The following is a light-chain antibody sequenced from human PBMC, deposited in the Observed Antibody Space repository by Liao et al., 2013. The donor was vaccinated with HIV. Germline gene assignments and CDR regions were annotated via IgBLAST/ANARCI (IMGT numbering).Light chain of an antibody. CDR2: FDS. Sequence: SFVLTQPPSVSVAPGQTATITCGGDSIGSDTVHWYRQKPGQAPVMVIFFDSDRPSGIPDRVSASKSENTATLTISRVEAGDEADYYCQLWDSSSDHPYVFGTGTQVTVL. CDR1: SIGSDT. J-gene: IGLJ1*01. V-gene: IGLV3-21*01. CDR3: QLWDSSSDHPYV.